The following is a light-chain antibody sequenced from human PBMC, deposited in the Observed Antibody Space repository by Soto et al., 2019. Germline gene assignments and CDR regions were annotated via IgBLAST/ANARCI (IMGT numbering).Light chain of an antibody. CDR3: QQYGYSPIT. CDR1: QDIRNY. J-gene: IGKJ5*01. V-gene: IGKV3-20*01. Sequence: LTQSPSSLSGSVGDRVTVTCLASQDIRNYLAWYQHKPGQAPRLLIYAASSRATGSPDRFSGGGSGTDFTLTISRLEPEDFAVYYCQQYGYSPITFGQGTRLEIK. CDR2: AAS.